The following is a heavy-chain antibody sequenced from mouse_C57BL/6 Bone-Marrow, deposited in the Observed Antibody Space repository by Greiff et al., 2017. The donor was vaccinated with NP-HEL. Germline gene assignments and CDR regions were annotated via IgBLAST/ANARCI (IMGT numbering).Heavy chain of an antibody. J-gene: IGHJ2*01. Sequence: EVMLVESGAELVRPGASVKLSCTASGFNIKDDYMHWVKQRPEQGLEWIGWIDPENGDTEYASKFQGKATITADTSSNTAYLQLSSLTSEDTAVYYCTTRIPITTVVATGYFDYWGQGTTLTVSS. CDR1: GFNIKDDY. V-gene: IGHV14-4*01. D-gene: IGHD1-1*01. CDR3: TTRIPITTVVATGYFDY. CDR2: IDPENGDT.